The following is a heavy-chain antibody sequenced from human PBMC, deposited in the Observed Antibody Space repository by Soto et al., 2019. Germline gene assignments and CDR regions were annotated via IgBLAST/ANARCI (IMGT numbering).Heavy chain of an antibody. V-gene: IGHV1-58*02. CDR3: AADPYSGSSYYYYGMDV. D-gene: IGHD1-26*01. J-gene: IGHJ6*02. Sequence: ASVQVSCKASGFTFPSYAMQWVRQARGQRLEWIGWIVVGSGTTNYAQKFQERVTITRDMSTSTAYMELSSLRSEDTAVYYCAADPYSGSSYYYYGMDVWGQGTTVTVSS. CDR1: GFTFPSYA. CDR2: IVVGSGTT.